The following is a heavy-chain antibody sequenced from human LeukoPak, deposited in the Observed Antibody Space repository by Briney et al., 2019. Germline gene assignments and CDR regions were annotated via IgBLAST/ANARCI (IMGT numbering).Heavy chain of an antibody. CDR3: ARDLYSSKTNDAFVI. D-gene: IGHD6-13*01. CDR2: INHSGST. CDR1: GGSFSGYY. V-gene: IGHV4-34*01. Sequence: SETLSLTCAVYGGSFSGYYWSWIRQPPGKGLEWIGEINHSGSTNYNPSLKSRVTISVDTSKNQFSLKLSSVTAADTAVYYCARDLYSSKTNDAFVIWGQGTMVTVSS. J-gene: IGHJ3*02.